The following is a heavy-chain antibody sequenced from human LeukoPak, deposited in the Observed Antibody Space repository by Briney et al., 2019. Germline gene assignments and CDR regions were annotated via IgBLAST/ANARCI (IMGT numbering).Heavy chain of an antibody. CDR3: ARGGAGAARGNHYYYYMDV. CDR2: INPNSGGT. CDR1: GYTFTGYY. V-gene: IGHV1-2*02. D-gene: IGHD6-6*01. Sequence: ASVKVSCKASGYTFTGYYLHWVRQAPGQGLEWMGWINPNSGGTNYAQTFQGRVTMTRDTSISTAYMELSRLRSDDTAVYYCARGGAGAARGNHYYYYMDVWGKGTTVTVSS. J-gene: IGHJ6*03.